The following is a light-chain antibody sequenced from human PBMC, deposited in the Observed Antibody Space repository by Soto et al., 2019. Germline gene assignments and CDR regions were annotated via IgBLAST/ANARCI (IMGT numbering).Light chain of an antibody. CDR3: QQGHNWPLA. CDR1: QSISTE. CDR2: SAS. V-gene: IGKV3-15*01. Sequence: EIVMTQSPATLSVSPGERATLSCRASQSISTELAWYQQKPGQPPRLLIYSASTRATGVPARFTGSGSGSEFTLPISGLQSEDFAVYYCQQGHNWPLAFGQGTRLE. J-gene: IGKJ2*01.